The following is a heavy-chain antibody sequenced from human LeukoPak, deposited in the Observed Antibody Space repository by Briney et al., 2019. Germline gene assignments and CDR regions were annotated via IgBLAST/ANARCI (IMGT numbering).Heavy chain of an antibody. Sequence: SETLSLTCAVYGGSFSGYYWSWIRQPPGKGLEWIGEINHSGSTNYNPSLKSRVTISVDTSKNQFSLKLSSVTAADTAVYYCARDRAVYSYGYLQYYYGMDVWGQGTTVTVSS. V-gene: IGHV4-34*01. CDR2: INHSGST. CDR3: ARDRAVYSYGYLQYYYGMDV. J-gene: IGHJ6*02. CDR1: GGSFSGYY. D-gene: IGHD5-18*01.